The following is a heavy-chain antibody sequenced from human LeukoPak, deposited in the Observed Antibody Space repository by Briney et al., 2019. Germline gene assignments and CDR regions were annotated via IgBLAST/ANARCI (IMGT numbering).Heavy chain of an antibody. CDR1: GFTFSRFG. CDR2: IWYDGGNK. CDR3: ARWDYSAAARRSGDYSRDV. Sequence: GGSLRLSCAASGFTFSRFGMHWVRQAPGTGLEWVAVIWYDGGNKYYADSVKGRFTISRDNPKNTVYLEMNSLRVEDTAVYYCARWDYSAAARRSGDYSRDVWGQGTTVTVSS. D-gene: IGHD3-3*01. J-gene: IGHJ6*02. V-gene: IGHV3-33*01.